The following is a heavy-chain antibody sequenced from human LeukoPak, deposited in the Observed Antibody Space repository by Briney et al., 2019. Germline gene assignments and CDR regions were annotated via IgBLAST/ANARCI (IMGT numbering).Heavy chain of an antibody. CDR2: IYYSGST. Sequence: SETLSLTCTVSGGSISSGGYYWSWIRQHPGKGLEWIGYIYYSGSTYYNPSLKCRVTISVDTSKNQFSLKLSSVTAADTAVYYCARSKRTLGHYYYMDVWGKGTTVTVSS. CDR1: GGSISSGGYY. J-gene: IGHJ6*03. V-gene: IGHV4-31*03. CDR3: ARSKRTLGHYYYMDV. D-gene: IGHD3/OR15-3a*01.